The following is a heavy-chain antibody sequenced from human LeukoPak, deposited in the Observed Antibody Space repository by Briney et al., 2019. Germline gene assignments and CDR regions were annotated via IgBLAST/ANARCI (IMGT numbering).Heavy chain of an antibody. V-gene: IGHV4-34*01. CDR3: ASGSGGTIDY. D-gene: IGHD2-15*01. CDR2: INHSGST. CDR1: GGSFSGYY. Sequence: SETLSLTCAVYGGSFSGYYWSWIRQPPGKGLEWIGEINHSGSTNYNPSLKSRVTISVDTSKNQFSLKLSSVTAADTAVYYCASGSGGTIDYWGQGTLVTVSS. J-gene: IGHJ4*02.